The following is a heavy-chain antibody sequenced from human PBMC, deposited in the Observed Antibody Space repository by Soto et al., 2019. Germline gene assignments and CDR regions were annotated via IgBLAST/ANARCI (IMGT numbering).Heavy chain of an antibody. CDR3: ANRPLTAAGFDY. D-gene: IGHD6-13*01. J-gene: IGHJ4*02. Sequence: EVQLLESGGGLVQPGGSLRLSCAASGFTFSNYAMTWVRQAPGKGLEWVSVITGSGGGTYFVDSVKGRFTISRDNSTKTVYLQMISLRAEDTAVYYCANRPLTAAGFDYWGQGALVTVSS. CDR2: ITGSGGGT. CDR1: GFTFSNYA. V-gene: IGHV3-23*01.